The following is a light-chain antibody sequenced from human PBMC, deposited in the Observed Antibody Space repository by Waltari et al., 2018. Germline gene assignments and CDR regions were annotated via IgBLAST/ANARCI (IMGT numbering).Light chain of an antibody. CDR1: QSISDC. CDR2: DAS. J-gene: IGKJ4*01. CDR3: QQRGSWPLT. V-gene: IGKV3-11*01. Sequence: EIVLTQSPPTLSLSPGERVTLSCRASQSISDCLAWYQQRPGRSPRLLRYDASTRATGIPTRFSGSGSGTDFTLTISSLEPEDVAVYFCQQRGSWPLTFGGGTRVDI.